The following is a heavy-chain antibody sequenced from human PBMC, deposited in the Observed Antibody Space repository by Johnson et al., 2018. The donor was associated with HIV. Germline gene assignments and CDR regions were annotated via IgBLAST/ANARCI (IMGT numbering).Heavy chain of an antibody. D-gene: IGHD3-10*01. CDR3: AKSTQSNILRESGPYGAFDI. Sequence: QVQVVESGGGVVQPGGSLRLSCAASGFTFSSYGMHWVRQAPGKGLEWVAFIRYDGSNKYYADSVKGRFTISRDDAKNTLYVQRNRLRAEDTAVYYCAKSTQSNILRESGPYGAFDIWGQGTMVTVSS. J-gene: IGHJ3*02. V-gene: IGHV3-30*02. CDR1: GFTFSSYG. CDR2: IRYDGSNK.